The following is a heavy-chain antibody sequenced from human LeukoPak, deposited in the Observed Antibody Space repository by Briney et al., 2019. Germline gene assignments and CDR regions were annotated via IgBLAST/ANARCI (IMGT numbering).Heavy chain of an antibody. Sequence: SETLSLTCTVSGGSISSSSYYWGWIRQPPGKGLEWIGSIYYSGSTYYNPSLKSRVTISVDTSKNQFSLKLSSVTAADTAVYYCARHSPQVPAAIGRGAYFDYWGQGTLATVSS. J-gene: IGHJ4*02. CDR3: ARHSPQVPAAIGRGAYFDY. V-gene: IGHV4-39*01. CDR1: GGSISSSSYY. D-gene: IGHD2-2*01. CDR2: IYYSGST.